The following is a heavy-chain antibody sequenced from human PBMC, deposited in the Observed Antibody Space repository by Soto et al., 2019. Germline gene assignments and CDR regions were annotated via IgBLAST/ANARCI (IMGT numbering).Heavy chain of an antibody. CDR2: ISGSDGKT. J-gene: IGHJ4*02. D-gene: IGHD1-26*01. CDR3: ARWSVLDY. V-gene: IGHV3-23*01. CDR1: GFSFSSYA. Sequence: EVQLLESGGSLVRPGGSLRLSCTASGFSFSSYALLWVRQAPGKGLEWVSTISGSDGKTYYADSVKGRFSISRDTSKTTLYLEMTSLRVEDTAVYYCARWSVLDYWGKGTRVTVS.